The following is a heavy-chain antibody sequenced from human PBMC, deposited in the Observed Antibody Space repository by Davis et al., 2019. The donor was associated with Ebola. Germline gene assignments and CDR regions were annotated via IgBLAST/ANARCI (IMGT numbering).Heavy chain of an antibody. J-gene: IGHJ4*02. D-gene: IGHD4-17*01. CDR3: TTTTVTIDY. V-gene: IGHV3-73*01. CDR1: GFTFSGSA. CDR2: IRSKANSYAT. Sequence: GESLKISCAASGFTFSGSAMHWVRQASGKGLEWVGRIRSKANSYATAYAASVKGRFTISRDDSKYTAYLQMNSLKTEDTAVYYCTTTTVTIDYWGQGTLVTVSS.